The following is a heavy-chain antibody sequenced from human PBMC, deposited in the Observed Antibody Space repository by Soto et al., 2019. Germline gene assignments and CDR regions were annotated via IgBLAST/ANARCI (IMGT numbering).Heavy chain of an antibody. CDR1: GFTFSSYG. CDR2: ISGSDGNT. Sequence: GGSLRLSCAASGFTFSSYGMSWVRQAPGKGLEWVSSISGSDGNTYYADYVKGRFTISRDNFKNTLYLQMNSLRAEDTAVYYCARNQWELLNWGQGTLVTVPQ. D-gene: IGHD1-26*01. CDR3: ARNQWELLN. J-gene: IGHJ4*02. V-gene: IGHV3-23*01.